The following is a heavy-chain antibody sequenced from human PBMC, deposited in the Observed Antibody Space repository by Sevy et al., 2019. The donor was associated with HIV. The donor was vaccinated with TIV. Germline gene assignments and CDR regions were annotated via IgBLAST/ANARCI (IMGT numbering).Heavy chain of an antibody. V-gene: IGHV3-7*01. CDR2: IKSDGSDK. J-gene: IGHJ4*01. CDR3: ARYGGYIDH. CDR1: GFTFSIYY. D-gene: IGHD2-15*01. Sequence: GGSLRLSCAASGFTFSIYYMTGARQAPRKGLEWVANIKSDGSDKYYVDSVKGRFTISRDNAKNSLYLQMNSLTAEDTAVYYCARYGGYIDHWGHGTLVTVSS.